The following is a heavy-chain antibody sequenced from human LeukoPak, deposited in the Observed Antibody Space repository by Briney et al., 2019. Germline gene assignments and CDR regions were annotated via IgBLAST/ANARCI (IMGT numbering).Heavy chain of an antibody. CDR2: IYISGST. CDR3: ARDRGTWNDDGFDY. Sequence: SEALSLTCTVSGGSISSYYWSWIRQPAGKGLEWIGRIYISGSTNYNPSLKSRVTMSVDTSKNQFSLKLSSVAAADTAVYYCARDRGTWNDDGFDYWGQGTLVTVSS. J-gene: IGHJ4*02. V-gene: IGHV4-4*07. D-gene: IGHD1-1*01. CDR1: GGSISSYY.